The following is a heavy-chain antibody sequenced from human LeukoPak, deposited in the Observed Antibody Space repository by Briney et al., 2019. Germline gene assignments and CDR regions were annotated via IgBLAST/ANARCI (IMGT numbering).Heavy chain of an antibody. J-gene: IGHJ6*02. CDR1: GGSISSYY. D-gene: IGHD3-22*01. CDR2: IYYSGST. V-gene: IGHV4-59*01. Sequence: SETLSLTCTVSGGSISSYYWSWIRQPPGKGLEWIGYIYYSGSTNYNPSLKSRVTISVDTSKNQFSLKPSSVTAADTAVYYCARGHYYDSSGYYYVPPYYYYYYGMDVWGQGTTVTVSS. CDR3: ARGHYYDSSGYYYVPPYYYYYYGMDV.